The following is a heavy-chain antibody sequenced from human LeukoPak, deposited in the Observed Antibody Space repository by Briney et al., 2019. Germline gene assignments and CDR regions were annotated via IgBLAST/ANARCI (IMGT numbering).Heavy chain of an antibody. D-gene: IGHD3-22*01. V-gene: IGHV4-59*01. CDR1: GGSISSFY. Sequence: PSETLSLTCTVSGGSISSFYYTWIRQPPGKGLEWIGYIDSSGITNYNSSLNSRVTISLDTSQNQFSLKLNSVTAADTAVYHCARGLGYYDSSVGYWGQGTLSPSPQ. CDR2: IDSSGIT. J-gene: IGHJ4*02. CDR3: ARGLGYYDSSVGY.